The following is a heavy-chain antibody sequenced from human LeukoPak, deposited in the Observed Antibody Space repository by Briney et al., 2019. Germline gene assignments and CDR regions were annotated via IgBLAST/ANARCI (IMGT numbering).Heavy chain of an antibody. V-gene: IGHV4-59*01. Sequence: PSETLSLTCTVSGGSISSYYWSWIRQPPGKGLEWIGYIYYSGSTNYNPSLKSRVTISVDTSKNQFSLKLSSVTAADTAVYYCARERWFGESHYFDYWGQGTLVTVSS. D-gene: IGHD3-10*01. CDR1: GGSISSYY. J-gene: IGHJ4*02. CDR3: ARERWFGESHYFDY. CDR2: IYYSGST.